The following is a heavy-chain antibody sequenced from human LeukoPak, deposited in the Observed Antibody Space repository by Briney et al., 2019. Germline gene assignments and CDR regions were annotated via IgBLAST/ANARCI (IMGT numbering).Heavy chain of an antibody. D-gene: IGHD2-21*02. CDR1: PGSISTGSYV. V-gene: IGHV4-61*02. CDR3: ATSPGKDGCSSSDCYLPFFVFDN. J-gene: IGHJ4*02. CDR2: IYASGTI. Sequence: KASQTLSPTCTVYPGSISTGSYVWSWIRQPAGKGLEWIGRIYASGTIHYHRSPKSRVNKSIERSKGNFSPHPTPLTAADTAVYYCATSPGKDGCSSSDCYLPFFVFDNWGRGTLVTVSS.